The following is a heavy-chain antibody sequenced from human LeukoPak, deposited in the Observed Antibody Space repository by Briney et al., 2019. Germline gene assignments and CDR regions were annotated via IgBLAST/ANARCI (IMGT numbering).Heavy chain of an antibody. V-gene: IGHV4-38-2*02. CDR2: VDPSGNT. CDR1: AYSVTSVYF. CDR3: ATVRASHYGDWFFDY. Sequence: PSETLSLTCTVSAYSVTSVYFWGWIRQPPGKGLEWIGNVDPSGNTYYNPSLKSRATISLDTSKTDFALKLTSVTAADTAIYYCATVRASHYGDWFFDYWGQGTLVTVSS. D-gene: IGHD4-17*01. J-gene: IGHJ4*02.